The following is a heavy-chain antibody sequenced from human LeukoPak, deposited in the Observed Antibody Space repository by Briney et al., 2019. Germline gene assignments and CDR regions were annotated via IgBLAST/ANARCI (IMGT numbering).Heavy chain of an antibody. Sequence: PSETLSLTCAVYGGSVSDYYWSWIRQSPGKGLEWIGYIYHTGSTSYSPSLKSRVTISADTSQNQFSLKLSSVTAADTAVYYCASRKLGNDYWGQGTLVTVSS. CDR1: GGSVSDYY. J-gene: IGHJ4*02. CDR2: IYHTGST. V-gene: IGHV4-59*02. CDR3: ASRKLGNDY. D-gene: IGHD7-27*01.